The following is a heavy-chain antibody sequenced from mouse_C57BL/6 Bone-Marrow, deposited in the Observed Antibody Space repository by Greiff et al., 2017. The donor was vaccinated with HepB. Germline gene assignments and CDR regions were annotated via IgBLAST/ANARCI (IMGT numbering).Heavy chain of an antibody. CDR1: GFTFSDYY. J-gene: IGHJ2*01. V-gene: IGHV5-12*01. Sequence: EVMLVESGGGLVQPGGSLKLSCAASGFTFSDYYMYWVRQTPEKRLEWVAYISNGGGSTYYPDTVKGRFTISRDNAKNTLYLQMSRLKSEDTAMYYCARASYDSSYVHYFDYWGQGTTLTVSS. CDR3: ARASYDSSYVHYFDY. D-gene: IGHD1-1*01. CDR2: ISNGGGST.